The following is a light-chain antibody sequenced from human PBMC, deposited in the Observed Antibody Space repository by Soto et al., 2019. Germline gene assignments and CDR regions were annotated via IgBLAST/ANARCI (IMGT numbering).Light chain of an antibody. V-gene: IGKV3-11*01. CDR2: DAA. CDR1: QSVSDF. CDR3: QQRSNWPIFT. Sequence: EIVLTQSPATLSLFPGERATLSCRASQSVSDFLAWYQQKPGQAPRLLIYDAAKRAPGIPARFSGSGSGTDFTLTISSLEPEDSAVYYCQQRSNWPIFTFGPGTKV. J-gene: IGKJ3*01.